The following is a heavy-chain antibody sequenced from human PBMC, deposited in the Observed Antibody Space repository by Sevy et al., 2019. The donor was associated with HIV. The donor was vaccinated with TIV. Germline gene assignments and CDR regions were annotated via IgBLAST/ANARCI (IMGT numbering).Heavy chain of an antibody. CDR3: ARNRDDSSGFHMDV. Sequence: GGSLRLSCAASGFTFTDYILHWVRQAPGKGLEWVAVIWYDGTQQYYADSVKGRFTISRDNAKKSLYLQMNSLRAEDTAVYYCARNRDDSSGFHMDVWGQGTTVTVSS. J-gene: IGHJ6*02. V-gene: IGHV3-33*01. CDR1: GFTFTDYI. CDR2: IWYDGTQQ. D-gene: IGHD5-12*01.